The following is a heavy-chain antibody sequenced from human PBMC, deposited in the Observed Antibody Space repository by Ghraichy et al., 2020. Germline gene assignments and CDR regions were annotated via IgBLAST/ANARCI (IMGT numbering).Heavy chain of an antibody. CDR3: ARDYYDSSGPYLWYYYGMDV. V-gene: IGHV4-31*03. CDR2: IYYSGST. D-gene: IGHD3-22*01. CDR1: GGSISSGGYY. Sequence: SETLSLTCTVSGGSISSGGYYWSWIRQHPGKGLEWIGYIYYSGSTYYNPSLKSRVTISVDTSKNQFSLKLSSVTAADTAVYYCARDYYDSSGPYLWYYYGMDVWGQGTTVTVSS. J-gene: IGHJ6*02.